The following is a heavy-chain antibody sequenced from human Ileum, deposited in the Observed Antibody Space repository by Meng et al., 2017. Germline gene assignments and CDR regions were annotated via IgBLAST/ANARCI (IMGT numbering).Heavy chain of an antibody. V-gene: IGHV4-31*03. J-gene: IGHJ5*02. CDR2: IYYSGTI. CDR1: GVSISRGFYH. D-gene: IGHD3-10*01. CDR3: ARDRFSSGSSNWFDP. Sequence: QVQLRESGPGPVKTSQPLSLTSPVSGVSISRGFYHWNWIRQHPGKGLEWIGSIYYSGTIYYNPSLKSRVTISLDTSKNQFSLNLSSVTAADTAVYYCARDRFSSGSSNWFDPWGQGTLVTVSS.